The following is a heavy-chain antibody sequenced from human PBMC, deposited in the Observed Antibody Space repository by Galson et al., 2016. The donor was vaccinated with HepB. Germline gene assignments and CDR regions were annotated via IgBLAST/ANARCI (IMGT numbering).Heavy chain of an antibody. CDR1: GFSFRSYA. CDR3: AKDRSSAAIWGYMLDH. V-gene: IGHV3-30*18. CDR2: ISYDGTNE. D-gene: IGHD2-2*02. J-gene: IGHJ5*02. Sequence: SLRLSCAASGFSFRSYAMHWARQVPGKGLEWVALISYDGTNEFYADSVKGRFTISRDSSKSTLYLQMSSLRAEGTAVYYCAKDRSSAAIWGYMLDHWGQGTLVTVSS.